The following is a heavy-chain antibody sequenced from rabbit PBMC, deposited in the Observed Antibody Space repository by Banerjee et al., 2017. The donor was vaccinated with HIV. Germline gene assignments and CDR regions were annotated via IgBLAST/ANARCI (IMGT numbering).Heavy chain of an antibody. Sequence: QEQLEESGGDLVKPEGSLTLNCKASGFSFSSGYWIWWVRQAPGKGLEWIACIGVGSSGSTYYASWAKGRFTISKTSSTTVALQMTSLTAADTATYFCARDRANSGWNFGLWGPGTLVTVS. J-gene: IGHJ4*01. D-gene: IGHD1-1*01. CDR2: IGVGSSGST. CDR3: ARDRANSGWNFGL. V-gene: IGHV1S45*01. CDR1: GFSFSSGYW.